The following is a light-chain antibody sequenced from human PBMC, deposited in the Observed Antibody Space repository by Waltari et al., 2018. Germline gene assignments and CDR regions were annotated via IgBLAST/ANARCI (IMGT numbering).Light chain of an antibody. Sequence: IQMTQSPSTLSSSVGDRVTITCRASENVNSWLAWYQQKPGKAPKLLISRTSTLESGVPSRVIGRGSDTEFTLTINNLQPGDFADYYCQQYDTYPWTFGQGTKVEVK. CDR3: QQYDTYPWT. J-gene: IGKJ1*01. CDR2: RTS. V-gene: IGKV1-5*03. CDR1: ENVNSW.